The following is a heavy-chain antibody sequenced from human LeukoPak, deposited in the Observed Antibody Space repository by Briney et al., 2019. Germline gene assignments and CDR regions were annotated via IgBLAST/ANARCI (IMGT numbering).Heavy chain of an antibody. CDR3: AREGSGGSWHYFDY. V-gene: IGHV3-48*03. CDR2: ISSSDNTI. CDR1: GFTFSSYE. D-gene: IGHD2-15*01. Sequence: GGSLRLSCVASGFTFSSYEMNWVRQAPGKGRELVSYISSSDNTIYYADSVKGRFTISSDHAKNSLYLQMNSLRAEDTAVHYCAREGSGGSWHYFDYWGQGPLVTVSS. J-gene: IGHJ4*02.